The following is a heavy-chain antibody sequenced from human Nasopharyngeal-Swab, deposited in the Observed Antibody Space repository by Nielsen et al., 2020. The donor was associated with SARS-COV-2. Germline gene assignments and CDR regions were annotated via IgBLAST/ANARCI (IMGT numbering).Heavy chain of an antibody. CDR2: IYYTGST. D-gene: IGHD1-14*01. V-gene: IGHV4-59*08. CDR3: ARQMGTS. Sequence: SETLSLTCTVSGGSISPYYWGWIRQPPGKGLEWIGYIYYTGSTNYNPSLKSRVTISVDTSKNEFSLRLNSVTAADTAVYFCARQMGTSWGQGTLVTVSS. J-gene: IGHJ4*02. CDR1: GGSISPYY.